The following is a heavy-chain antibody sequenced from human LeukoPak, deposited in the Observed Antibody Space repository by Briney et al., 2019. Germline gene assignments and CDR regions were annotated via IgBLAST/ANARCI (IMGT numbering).Heavy chain of an antibody. D-gene: IGHD3-22*01. V-gene: IGHV4-59*01. CDR2: IYCSGST. CDR1: GGXISSYY. Sequence: SETLSLTCTVSGGXISSYYWSWIRQPPGKGLEWIGYIYCSGSTNYNPSLKSRVTISVDTSKNQFSLKLSSVTAADTAVYYCARGRDYYDSSGTLVFDYWGQGTLVTVSS. J-gene: IGHJ4*02. CDR3: ARGRDYYDSSGTLVFDY.